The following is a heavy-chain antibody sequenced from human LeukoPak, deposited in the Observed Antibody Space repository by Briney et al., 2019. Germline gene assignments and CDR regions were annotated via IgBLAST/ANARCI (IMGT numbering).Heavy chain of an antibody. Sequence: SETLSLTCTVSGGSISSSSYYWSWIRQPPGKGLEWIGYIYYSGSTNYNPSLKSRVTISVDTSKNQFSLKLSSVTAADTAVYYCARAPSLNSGSYWYYFDYWGQGTLVTVSS. CDR1: GGSISSSSYY. D-gene: IGHD1-26*01. CDR3: ARAPSLNSGSYWYYFDY. V-gene: IGHV4-61*01. J-gene: IGHJ4*02. CDR2: IYYSGST.